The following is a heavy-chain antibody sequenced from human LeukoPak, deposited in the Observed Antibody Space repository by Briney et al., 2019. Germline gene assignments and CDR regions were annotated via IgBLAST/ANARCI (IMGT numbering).Heavy chain of an antibody. Sequence: SETLSLTCAVYGGSFSGYYWSWIRQPPGKGLEWIGEINHSGSTNYNPSLKSRVTISVDTSKNQFPLKLSSVTAADTAVYYCARDPPDSSGYYSRANDAFDIWGQGTMVTVSS. CDR1: GGSFSGYY. D-gene: IGHD3-22*01. CDR3: ARDPPDSSGYYSRANDAFDI. V-gene: IGHV4-34*01. CDR2: INHSGST. J-gene: IGHJ3*02.